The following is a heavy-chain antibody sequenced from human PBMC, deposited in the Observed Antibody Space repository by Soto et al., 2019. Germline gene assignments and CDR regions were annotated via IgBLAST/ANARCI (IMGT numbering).Heavy chain of an antibody. D-gene: IGHD3-22*01. Sequence: QVQLVQSGAEVKKPGSSVKVSCKASGGTFSSYAISWVRQAPGQGLEWMGGIIPIFGTANYAQKFQGRVTITADESTSTAYMELSSLRYEDTAVYYCARAEPYYYDSSGYYGGNDYWGQGTLVTVSS. CDR1: GGTFSSYA. J-gene: IGHJ4*02. V-gene: IGHV1-69*01. CDR3: ARAEPYYYDSSGYYGGNDY. CDR2: IIPIFGTA.